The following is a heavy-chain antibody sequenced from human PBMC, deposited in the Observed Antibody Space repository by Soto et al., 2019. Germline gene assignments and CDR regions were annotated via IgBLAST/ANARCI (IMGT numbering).Heavy chain of an antibody. Sequence: GESLKISCKGSGYSFSKYYIGWVRQMPGKDLEWMAIIYPDDSDTRYSPSFQGQVTISADKSISTAYLQWSSLKASDTAMYYCARQDDYGGNWSNDYWGQGTLVTVSS. V-gene: IGHV5-51*01. CDR2: IYPDDSDT. J-gene: IGHJ4*02. D-gene: IGHD4-17*01. CDR3: ARQDDYGGNWSNDY. CDR1: GYSFSKYY.